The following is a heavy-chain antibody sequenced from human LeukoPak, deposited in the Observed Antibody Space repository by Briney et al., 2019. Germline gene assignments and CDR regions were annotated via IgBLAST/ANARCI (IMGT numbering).Heavy chain of an antibody. CDR1: GYTFTSYY. V-gene: IGHV1-46*01. CDR3: ARLFIAVAVLGY. CDR2: INPSGGST. J-gene: IGHJ4*02. D-gene: IGHD6-19*01. Sequence: VASVKVSCKASGYTFTSYYMHWVRQAPGQGLEWMGIINPSGGSTSYAQKFQGRVTMTRDTSTSAVYMELSSLRSEDTAVYYCARLFIAVAVLGYWGQGTLVTVSS.